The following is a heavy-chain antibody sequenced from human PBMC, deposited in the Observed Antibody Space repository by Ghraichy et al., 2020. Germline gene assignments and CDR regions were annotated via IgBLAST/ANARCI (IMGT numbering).Heavy chain of an antibody. D-gene: IGHD6-19*01. CDR1: GGSISSYY. CDR2: IYTSGST. CDR3: ASSGWGGLRY. J-gene: IGHJ4*02. V-gene: IGHV4-4*07. Sequence: GSLRLSCTVSGGSISSYYWSWIRQPAGKGLEWIGRIYTSGSTNYNPSLKSRVTMSVDTSKNQFSLKLSSVTAADTAVYYCASSGWGGLRYWGQGTLVTVSS.